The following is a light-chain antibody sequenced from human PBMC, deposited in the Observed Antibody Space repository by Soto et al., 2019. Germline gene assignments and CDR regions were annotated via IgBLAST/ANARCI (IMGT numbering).Light chain of an antibody. V-gene: IGLV3-21*02. CDR1: NIGSIR. J-gene: IGLJ2*01. CDR2: DDS. Sequence: SYELTQPPSVSEAPGQTARITCGGNNIGSIRVHWYQQKPGQAPVLAVYDDSDRPSGIPERFSGSKSGNTATLTISRVEAGDEADYYCQVWDSSSDHVVFGGGTKLTVL. CDR3: QVWDSSSDHVV.